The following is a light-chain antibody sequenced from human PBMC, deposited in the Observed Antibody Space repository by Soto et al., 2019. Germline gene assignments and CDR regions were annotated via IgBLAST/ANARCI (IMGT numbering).Light chain of an antibody. V-gene: IGKV1-39*01. CDR1: QSISSY. J-gene: IGKJ1*01. CDR2: TVS. CDR3: QQSYDSPRT. Sequence: IHSTHSPPSVYASIGDRVTITCRASQSISSYLNWYQQKPGKAPNLLLHTVSRLQSGVPSRFSGSGSGTNFSLTISRLQPDDFATYYCQQSYDSPRTFGQGTKVDIK.